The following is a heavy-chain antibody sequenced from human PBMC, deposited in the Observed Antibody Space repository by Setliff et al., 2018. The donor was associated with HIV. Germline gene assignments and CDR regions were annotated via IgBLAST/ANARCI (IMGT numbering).Heavy chain of an antibody. CDR1: GGSFSEYY. J-gene: IGHJ4*02. CDR3: ARYDYGDFDY. V-gene: IGHV4-34*01. D-gene: IGHD4-17*01. Sequence: LSLTCAVYGGSFSEYYWSWIRQSPGKGLEWIGEINHSGSTHYNPSLKSRLTISKDTSKNQFSLNLTSVTAADTAVYYCARYDYGDFDYWGQGTPVTVSS. CDR2: INHSGST.